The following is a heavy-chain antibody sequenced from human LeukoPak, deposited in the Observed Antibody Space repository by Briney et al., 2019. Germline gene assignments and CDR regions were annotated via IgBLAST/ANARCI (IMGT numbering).Heavy chain of an antibody. CDR3: AREKARYFEF. J-gene: IGHJ4*02. Sequence: ASVKVSCKASGYTFTSYYMHWVRQAPGQGLEWMGIINPSGGSTSYAQKFQGRVTMTRDTSTSTAYMELRSLRSDDTAVYYCAREKARYFEFWGQGTLVTVSS. V-gene: IGHV1-46*01. D-gene: IGHD3-9*01. CDR1: GYTFTSYY. CDR2: INPSGGST.